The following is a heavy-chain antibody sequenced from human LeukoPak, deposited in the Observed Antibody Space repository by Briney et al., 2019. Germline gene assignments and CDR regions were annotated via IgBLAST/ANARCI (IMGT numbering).Heavy chain of an antibody. CDR2: IYYSGST. Sequence: SETLSLTCTVSGGSISSSSYYWGWIRQPPGKGLEWIGSIYYSGSTYYNPSLKSRVTISVDTSKNQFSLKLSSVTAADTAVYYCARRSRPRGAFDIWGQGTMVTVSS. CDR3: ARRSRPRGAFDI. J-gene: IGHJ3*02. V-gene: IGHV4-39*01. CDR1: GGSISSSSYY. D-gene: IGHD3-10*01.